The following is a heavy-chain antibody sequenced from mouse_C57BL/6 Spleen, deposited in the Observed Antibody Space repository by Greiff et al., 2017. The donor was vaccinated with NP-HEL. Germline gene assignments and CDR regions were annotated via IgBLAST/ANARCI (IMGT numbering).Heavy chain of an antibody. D-gene: IGHD1-1*01. V-gene: IGHV3-6*01. CDR2: ISYDGST. CDR1: GYSIPSGYY. Sequence: EVQLQQSGPGLVKPSQSLSLTCSVTGYSIPSGYYWNWIRQFPRNKLEWMGYISYDGSTNYNPSLKNRIPITRDTSKNQFFLKLNSVTTEDTATYYCAREDYGSSFDDWGQGTTLTVSS. CDR3: AREDYGSSFDD. J-gene: IGHJ2*01.